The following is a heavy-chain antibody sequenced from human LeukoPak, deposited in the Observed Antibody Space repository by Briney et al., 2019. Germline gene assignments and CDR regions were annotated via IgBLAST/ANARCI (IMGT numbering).Heavy chain of an antibody. CDR1: GFTFDNYA. Sequence: GSLRLSCAASGFTFDNYAMHWVRQAPGKGLEWVAVISYDGSNKYYADYVKGRFTISRDNSKNTLYLQMNSLRAEDSAVYFCAKGQEMTTMGLFDFWGQGTLVTVSS. V-gene: IGHV3-30*18. CDR2: ISYDGSNK. D-gene: IGHD5-24*01. CDR3: AKGQEMTTMGLFDF. J-gene: IGHJ4*02.